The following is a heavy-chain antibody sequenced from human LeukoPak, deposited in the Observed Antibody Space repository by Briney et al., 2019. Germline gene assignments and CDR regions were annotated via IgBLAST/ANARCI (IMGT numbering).Heavy chain of an antibody. CDR1: GYTFTGYY. D-gene: IGHD2-2*02. J-gene: IGHJ5*02. CDR3: ARGRPGRGYCSSTSCYRNWFDP. CDR2: INPNSSGT. V-gene: IGHV1-2*02. Sequence: ASVKVSCKASGYTFTGYYMHWVRQAPGQGLEWMGWINPNSSGTNYAQKFQGRVTMTRDTSISTAYMELSRLRSDDTAVYYCARGRPGRGYCSSTSCYRNWFDPWGQGTLVTVSS.